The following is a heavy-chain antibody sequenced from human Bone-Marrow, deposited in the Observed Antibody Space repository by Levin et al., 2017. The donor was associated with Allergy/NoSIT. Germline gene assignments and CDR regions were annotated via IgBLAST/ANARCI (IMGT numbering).Heavy chain of an antibody. V-gene: IGHV3-30*18. CDR1: GSTFSNYG. CDR2: VSYDGSNK. D-gene: IGHD5-12*01. CDR3: TKGKGRDSGYDFCLDY. J-gene: IGHJ4*02. Sequence: GESLKISCAASGSTFSNYGMHWVRQAPGKGLEWVAVVSYDGSNKYYSDSVKGRLTISRDNSKKTVYLEMNSLRPEDTAVYHCTKGKGRDSGYDFCLDYWGQGTLVTVSS.